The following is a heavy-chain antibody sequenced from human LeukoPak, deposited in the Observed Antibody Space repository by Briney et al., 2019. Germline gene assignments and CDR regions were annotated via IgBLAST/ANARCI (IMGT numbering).Heavy chain of an antibody. CDR2: IKEDESEK. CDR1: GFTFSTYW. J-gene: IGHJ4*02. D-gene: IGHD3-16*01. CDR3: ARGNSFGGY. Sequence: GGSLRLSCAASGFTFSTYWMHWVRQAPGKGLEWVANIKEDESEKYYVGSVKGRFTISRDNAKNSLYLQMNSLRDEDTAVYYCARGNSFGGYWGQGTLVTVSS. V-gene: IGHV3-7*03.